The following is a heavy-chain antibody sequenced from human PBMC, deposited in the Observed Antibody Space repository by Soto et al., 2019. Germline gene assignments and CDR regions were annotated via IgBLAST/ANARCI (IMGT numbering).Heavy chain of an antibody. Sequence: PGASLKISCKGSGYSFAGYWITWVRQKPGKGLEWMGRIDPSDSQTYYSPSFRGHVTISVTKSITTVFLQRSSLRASDTSMSFPASQIYDSDTGPNFQYYFDSWGQGTPFTVSS. J-gene: IGHJ4*02. CDR1: GYSFAGYW. CDR3: ASQIYDSDTGPNFQYYFDS. V-gene: IGHV5-10-1*01. CDR2: IDPSDSQT. D-gene: IGHD3-22*01.